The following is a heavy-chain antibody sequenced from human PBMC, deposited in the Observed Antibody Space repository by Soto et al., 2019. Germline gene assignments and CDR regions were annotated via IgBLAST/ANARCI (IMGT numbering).Heavy chain of an antibody. Sequence: ASVKVSCKASGYTFTSYGISWVRQAPGQGLEWMGWISAYNGNTNYAQKLQGRVTMTTDTSTSTAYMELRSLRSDDTAVYYCARDMNSGSYYSLNWFDPWGQGTLVTVSS. CDR3: ARDMNSGSYYSLNWFDP. D-gene: IGHD3-10*01. J-gene: IGHJ5*02. V-gene: IGHV1-18*04. CDR1: GYTFTSYG. CDR2: ISAYNGNT.